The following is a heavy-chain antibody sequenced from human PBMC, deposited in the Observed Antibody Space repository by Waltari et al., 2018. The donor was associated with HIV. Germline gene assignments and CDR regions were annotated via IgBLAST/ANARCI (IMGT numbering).Heavy chain of an antibody. CDR1: DYSISSVYY. Sequence: QVQLQESGPGLVKPSETLSLTCAVPDYSISSVYYWGWIRQPPGQGLEWIGSIYHSGSTYYNPSLKSRVTISVDTSKNQFSLKLSSVTAADTAVYYCARERGGYDILTGYWEVDVWGQGTTVTVSS. CDR2: IYHSGST. J-gene: IGHJ6*02. D-gene: IGHD3-9*01. V-gene: IGHV4-38-2*02. CDR3: ARERGGYDILTGYWEVDV.